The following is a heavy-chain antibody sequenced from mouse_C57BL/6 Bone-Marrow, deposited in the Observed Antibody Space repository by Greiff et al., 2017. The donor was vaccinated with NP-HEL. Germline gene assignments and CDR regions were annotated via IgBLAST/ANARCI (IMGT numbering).Heavy chain of an antibody. Sequence: EVHLVESGGGLVKPGGSLKLSCAASGFTFSSYAMSWVRQTPEKRLEWVATISDGGSYTYYPDNVKGRFTISRDNAKNNLYLQMSHLKSEDTAMYYCARARYDYDVDYWGQGTTLTVSS. D-gene: IGHD2-4*01. CDR2: ISDGGSYT. J-gene: IGHJ2*01. CDR3: ARARYDYDVDY. V-gene: IGHV5-4*01. CDR1: GFTFSSYA.